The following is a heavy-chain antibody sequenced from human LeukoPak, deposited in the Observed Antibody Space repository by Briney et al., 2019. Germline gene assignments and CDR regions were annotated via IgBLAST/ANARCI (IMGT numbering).Heavy chain of an antibody. Sequence: ASVEVSCKASGYTFTGYYMHWVQQAPGQGLEWMGWINPNSGGTNYAQKFQGRVTITRNTSISTAYMELSSLRSEDTAVYYCARGRQARYCSSTSCHNWFDPWGQGTLVTVSS. CDR2: INPNSGGT. J-gene: IGHJ5*02. V-gene: IGHV1-2*02. CDR1: GYTFTGYY. D-gene: IGHD2-2*01. CDR3: ARGRQARYCSSTSCHNWFDP.